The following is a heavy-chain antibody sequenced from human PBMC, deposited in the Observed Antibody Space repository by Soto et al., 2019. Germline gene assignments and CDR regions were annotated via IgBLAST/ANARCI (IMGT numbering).Heavy chain of an antibody. CDR2: ISYDGSDE. V-gene: IGHV3-30*18. D-gene: IGHD2-21*02. Sequence: PGGSLRLSYAASGFTFRSFGMHWVRQAPGKGLEWVALISYDGSDEYYADSVKGRFTISRDNSKNTLYLQMNSLRAEDTAVYYCAKGGCGGDCYPSSGAFDIWGQGTMVTVSS. J-gene: IGHJ3*02. CDR1: GFTFRSFG. CDR3: AKGGCGGDCYPSSGAFDI.